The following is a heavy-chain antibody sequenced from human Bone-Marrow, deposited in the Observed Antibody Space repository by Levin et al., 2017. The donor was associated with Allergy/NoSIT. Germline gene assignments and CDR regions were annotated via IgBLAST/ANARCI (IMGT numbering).Heavy chain of an antibody. CDR3: ASAKIAVAGYDAFDI. D-gene: IGHD6-19*01. CDR1: GGTFSSYA. CDR2: IIPIFGTA. V-gene: IGHV1-69*13. J-gene: IGHJ3*02. Sequence: SVKVSCKASGGTFSSYAISWVRQAPGQGLEWMGGIIPIFGTANYAQKFQGRVTITADESTSTAYMELSSLRSEDTAVYYCASAKIAVAGYDAFDIWGQGTMVTVSS.